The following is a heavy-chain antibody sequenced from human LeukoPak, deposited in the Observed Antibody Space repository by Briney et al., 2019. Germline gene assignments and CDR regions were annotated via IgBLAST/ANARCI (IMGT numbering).Heavy chain of an antibody. CDR3: ARQLYCSGGSCYSYSWFDP. J-gene: IGHJ5*02. CDR2: ICYSGST. Sequence: PSETLSLTCTVSGGSISISSDYWGWIRQPPGKGLEWIGSICYSGSTYYNPSLKSRVTISVDTSKNQFSLKLSSVTAADTAVYYCARQLYCSGGSCYSYSWFDPWGQGTLVTVSS. V-gene: IGHV4-39*01. CDR1: GGSISISSDY. D-gene: IGHD2-15*01.